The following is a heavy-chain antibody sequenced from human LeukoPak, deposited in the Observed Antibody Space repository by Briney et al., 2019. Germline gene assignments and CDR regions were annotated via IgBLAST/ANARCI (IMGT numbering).Heavy chain of an antibody. CDR1: GGSISSGSYY. CDR3: ARGLVYGSGETLSNWFDP. V-gene: IGHV4-61*02. CDR2: IYTSGST. Sequence: PSETLSLTCTVSGGSISSGSYYWSWIRQPAGKGLEWIGRIYTSGSTNYNPSLKSRVTISVDTSKNQFSLKLSSVTAADTAVYYCARGLVYGSGETLSNWFDPWGQGTLVTVSS. J-gene: IGHJ5*02. D-gene: IGHD3-10*01.